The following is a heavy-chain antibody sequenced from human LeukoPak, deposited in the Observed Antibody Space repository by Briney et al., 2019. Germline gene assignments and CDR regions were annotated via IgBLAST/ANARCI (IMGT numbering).Heavy chain of an antibody. CDR1: GGSISSYY. Sequence: SETLSLTCTVSGGSISSYYWSWIRQPPGKGLEWIGYIYYSGSTNYNPSLKSRVTISVDTSKNQFSLKLSSVTAADTAVYYCARGDGSYAAYYFDYWGQGTLVTVSS. D-gene: IGHD1-26*01. CDR3: ARGDGSYAAYYFDY. CDR2: IYYSGST. J-gene: IGHJ4*02. V-gene: IGHV4-59*12.